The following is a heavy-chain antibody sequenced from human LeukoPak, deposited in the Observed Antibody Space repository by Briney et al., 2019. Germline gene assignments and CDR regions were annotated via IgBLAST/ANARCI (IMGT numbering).Heavy chain of an antibody. D-gene: IGHD3-10*01. CDR3: VRGGRFTMVRGVTNWFDP. Sequence: PGGSLRLSCAASGFTFSSYSMNWVRQAPGKGLEWVSSISSSSSYIYYADSVKGRFTISRPNAHTPLFLQMNILRPEDTAVYYCVRGGRFTMVRGVTNWFDPWGQGTLVTVSS. CDR2: ISSSSSYI. V-gene: IGHV3-21*06. J-gene: IGHJ5*02. CDR1: GFTFSSYS.